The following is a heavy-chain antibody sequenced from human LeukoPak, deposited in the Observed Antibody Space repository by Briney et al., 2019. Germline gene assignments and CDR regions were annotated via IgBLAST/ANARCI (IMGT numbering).Heavy chain of an antibody. V-gene: IGHV3-48*04. Sequence: GGSLRLSCAASGFTFSSYSMNWARQAPGKGLEWVSYISSSSSTIYYADSVKGRFTISRDNAKNSLYLQMNSLRAEDTAVYYCARGASSSWYMDWFDPWGQGTLVTVSS. CDR1: GFTFSSYS. J-gene: IGHJ5*02. CDR2: ISSSSSTI. D-gene: IGHD6-13*01. CDR3: ARGASSSWYMDWFDP.